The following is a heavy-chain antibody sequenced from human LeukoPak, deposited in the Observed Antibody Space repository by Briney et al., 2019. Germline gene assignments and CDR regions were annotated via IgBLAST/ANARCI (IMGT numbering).Heavy chain of an antibody. CDR2: IYYSGST. Sequence: SETLSLTCAVYGGSFSGYYWSWIRQSPGEGLEWIGNIYYSGSTNYNPSLESRVTISVDTSKNEFSLKMSSVTTADTAVYYCARSDSGGYYNEYWGQGALVTVSA. CDR3: ARSDSGGYYNEY. V-gene: IGHV4-59*01. J-gene: IGHJ4*02. D-gene: IGHD3-22*01. CDR1: GGSFSGYY.